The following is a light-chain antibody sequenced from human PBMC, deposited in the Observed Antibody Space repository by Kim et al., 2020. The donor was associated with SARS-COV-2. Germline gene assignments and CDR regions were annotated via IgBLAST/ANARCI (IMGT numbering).Light chain of an antibody. V-gene: IGKV3-11*01. CDR1: RSIRDN. J-gene: IGKJ2*01. Sequence: SVAPGERATLSCRARRSIRDNLAGYQQKPGQSPRLLISDASNRATGIPARFSGSGSGTDFTLTISSLEPEDFAVYYCQQRSNWPYTFGQGTKLEI. CDR3: QQRSNWPYT. CDR2: DAS.